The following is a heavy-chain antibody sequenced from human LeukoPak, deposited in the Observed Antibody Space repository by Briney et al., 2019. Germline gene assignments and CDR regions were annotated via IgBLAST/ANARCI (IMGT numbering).Heavy chain of an antibody. J-gene: IGHJ4*02. CDR1: GFTFNSYG. CDR3: AKDSGYTSSWYFGDY. V-gene: IGHV3-23*01. D-gene: IGHD6-13*01. CDR2: ISGSGGNT. Sequence: GGSLRLSCAASGFTFNSYGMIWVRQAPGKGLEWVSGISGSGGNTYYADSVKGRFTISRDTSKNTLYLQMNSLRAGDTAFYYCAKDSGYTSSWYFGDYWGQGTLVTVSS.